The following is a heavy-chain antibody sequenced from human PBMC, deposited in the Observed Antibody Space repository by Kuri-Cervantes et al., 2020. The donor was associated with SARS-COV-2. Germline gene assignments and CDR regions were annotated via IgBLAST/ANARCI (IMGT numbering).Heavy chain of an antibody. CDR2: ISSSGSTI. D-gene: IGHD4-17*01. CDR3: AREGGDYGDYYYYGMDV. J-gene: IGHJ6*02. V-gene: IGHV3-11*01. CDR1: GFTFSDYY. Sequence: GESLKISCAASGFTFSDYYMSWIRQAPGKGLEWVSYISSSGSTIYYADSVKGRFTISRDNAKNSLYLQMNSLRAEDTAVYYCAREGGDYGDYYYYGMDVWGQGTTVTDSS.